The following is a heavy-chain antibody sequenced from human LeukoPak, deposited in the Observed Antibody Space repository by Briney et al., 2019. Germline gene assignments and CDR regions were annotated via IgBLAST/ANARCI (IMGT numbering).Heavy chain of an antibody. CDR3: ARGEFDFLGPFED. Sequence: GGSLRLSCAASGFTFRSHEMNWVRQAPGKGLEWVSYISSTNTIYYADSVKGRFTISRDNAKNSLYLQMNSLRAEDTAVYYCARGEFDFLGPFEDWGQGILVTVSS. J-gene: IGHJ4*02. CDR2: ISSTNTI. V-gene: IGHV3-48*03. D-gene: IGHD3-3*01. CDR1: GFTFRSHE.